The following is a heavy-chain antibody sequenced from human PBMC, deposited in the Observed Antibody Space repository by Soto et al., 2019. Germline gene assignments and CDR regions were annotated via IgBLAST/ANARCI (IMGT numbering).Heavy chain of an antibody. CDR1: GYTFTSYA. D-gene: IGHD3-16*02. CDR2: INAGNGNT. V-gene: IGHV1-3*01. J-gene: IGHJ3*02. Sequence: GASVKVSCKASGYTFTSYAMHWVRQAPGQRLEWMGWINAGNGNTKYSQKFQGRVTITRDTSASTAYMELSSLRSEDTAVYYCASSADPYDYIWGSYRRHAFDIWGQGTMVTVSS. CDR3: ASSADPYDYIWGSYRRHAFDI.